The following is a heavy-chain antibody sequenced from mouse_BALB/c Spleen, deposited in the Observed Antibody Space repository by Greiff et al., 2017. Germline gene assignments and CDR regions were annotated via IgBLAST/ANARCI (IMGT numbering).Heavy chain of an antibody. V-gene: IGHV2-2*02. D-gene: IGHD4-1*01. CDR3: AKNWAGTGDY. CDR1: GFSLTSYG. CDR2: IWSGGST. J-gene: IGHJ2*01. Sequence: QVQLKESGPGLVQPSQSLSITCTVSGFSLTSYGVHWVRQSPGKGLEWLGVIWSGGSTDYNAAFISRLSISKDNSKSQVFFKMNSLQANETAIYYCAKNWAGTGDYWGQGTTLTVSS.